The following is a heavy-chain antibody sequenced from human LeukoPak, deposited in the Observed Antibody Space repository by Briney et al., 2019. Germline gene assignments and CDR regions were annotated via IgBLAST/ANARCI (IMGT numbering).Heavy chain of an antibody. J-gene: IGHJ6*03. Sequence: GASVKGSCKASGYTFTSYGISWVRQAPGQGREWMGWISAYKGKTDYAQKLKGRVTMTTDTSTSTAYLELRSLRSDDTAVYYRATAVPYSSSYFGYYYYMDVWGKGTTVTVSS. D-gene: IGHD6-6*01. CDR3: ATAVPYSSSYFGYYYYMDV. V-gene: IGHV1-18*01. CDR2: ISAYKGKT. CDR1: GYTFTSYG.